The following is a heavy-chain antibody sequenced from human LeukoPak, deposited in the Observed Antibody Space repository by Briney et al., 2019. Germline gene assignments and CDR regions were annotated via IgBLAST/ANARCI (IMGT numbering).Heavy chain of an antibody. Sequence: GGSLRLSCAASGFTFSSHSMNWVRQAPGKGLGWVSYISSSNTIYYAASVRGRFTISRDNDKNSLFLQINSLRAEDTAVYYCARAGRYSYDSSGYYYDAIDIWGQGTMVTVSS. CDR2: ISSSNTI. D-gene: IGHD3-22*01. J-gene: IGHJ3*02. V-gene: IGHV3-48*01. CDR1: GFTFSSHS. CDR3: ARAGRYSYDSSGYYYDAIDI.